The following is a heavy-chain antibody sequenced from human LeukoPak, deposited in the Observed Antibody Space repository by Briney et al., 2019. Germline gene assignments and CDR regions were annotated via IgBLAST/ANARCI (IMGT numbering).Heavy chain of an antibody. CDR2: IKSDGSAT. D-gene: IGHD4-17*01. Sequence: PGGSLRLSCAASGFTFSSYWMHWVRQAPGKGLVWVSRIKSDGSATSYADSVKGRFTISRDNAKNPLYLQMNSLRAEDTGLYYCARAYGPDYWGQGTLVTVSS. CDR1: GFTFSSYW. V-gene: IGHV3-74*01. J-gene: IGHJ4*02. CDR3: ARAYGPDY.